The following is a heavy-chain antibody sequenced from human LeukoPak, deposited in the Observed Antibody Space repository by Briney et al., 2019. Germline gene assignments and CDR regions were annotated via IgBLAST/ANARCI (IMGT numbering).Heavy chain of an antibody. Sequence: SETLSLTCTVSGSSISSSSYYWGWIRQPPGKGLEWIGSIYYSGSTYYNPSLKSRVTISVDTSKNQFSLKLSSVTAADTAVYYCASRHSGWYLGDAFDIWGQGTMVTVSS. CDR2: IYYSGST. CDR1: GSSISSSSYY. D-gene: IGHD6-19*01. J-gene: IGHJ3*02. CDR3: ASRHSGWYLGDAFDI. V-gene: IGHV4-39*01.